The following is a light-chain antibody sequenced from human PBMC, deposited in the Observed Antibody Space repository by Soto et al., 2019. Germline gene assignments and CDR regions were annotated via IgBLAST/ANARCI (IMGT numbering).Light chain of an antibody. V-gene: IGLV1-44*01. CDR2: SND. J-gene: IGLJ1*01. CDR1: RSNIGSNT. CDR3: AAWDDSLNGFYV. Sequence: QSVLTQPPSASGTPGQRVAISCSGSRSNIGSNTVSWYQQLPGTAPKLIIHSNDQRPSGVPDRFSGSKSGTSASLAISGLQSEDEADYYCAAWDDSLNGFYVFGTGTKFTVL.